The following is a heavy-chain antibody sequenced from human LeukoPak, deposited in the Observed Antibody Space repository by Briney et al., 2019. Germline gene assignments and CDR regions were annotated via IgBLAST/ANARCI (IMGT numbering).Heavy chain of an antibody. CDR1: GFTFSAYA. Sequence: GGSLRLSCEASGFTFSAYAMTWVRQAPGKGLEWVSVLYSGGSAYYADSVKGRFTISRDNSKNTLYLQMNSLRAEDTAVYYCARSGSSWYFYYWGQGTLVTVSS. J-gene: IGHJ4*02. CDR3: ARSGSSWYFYY. V-gene: IGHV3-53*01. CDR2: LYSGGSA. D-gene: IGHD6-13*01.